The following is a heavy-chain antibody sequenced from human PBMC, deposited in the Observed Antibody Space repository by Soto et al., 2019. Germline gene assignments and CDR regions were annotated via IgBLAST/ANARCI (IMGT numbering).Heavy chain of an antibody. CDR2: FYHSGNS. CDR3: ARISYVDTYGYVNGGLDV. J-gene: IGHJ6*02. V-gene: IGHV4-59*01. CDR1: GGSIRSYY. D-gene: IGHD3-16*01. Sequence: SETLSLTCSVSGGSIRSYYWSRIRQSPEKGLEWIGYFYHSGNSNYNPSPKSRVTISVDTSKNQLSLSLRSVTAADTAVYFCARISYVDTYGYVNGGLDVWGQGTTVTVSS.